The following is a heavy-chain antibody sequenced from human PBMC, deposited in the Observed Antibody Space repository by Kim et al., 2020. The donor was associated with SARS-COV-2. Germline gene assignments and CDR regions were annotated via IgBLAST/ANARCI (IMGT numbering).Heavy chain of an antibody. Sequence: GGSLRLSCAASGFTFDDYAMHWVRQAPGKGLEWVSGISWNSGSIGYADSVKGRFTISRDNAKNSLYLQMNSLRAEDTALYYCAKDMAYSSSWYVFDYWGQGTLVTVSS. CDR1: GFTFDDYA. D-gene: IGHD6-13*01. CDR3: AKDMAYSSSWYVFDY. J-gene: IGHJ4*02. CDR2: ISWNSGSI. V-gene: IGHV3-9*01.